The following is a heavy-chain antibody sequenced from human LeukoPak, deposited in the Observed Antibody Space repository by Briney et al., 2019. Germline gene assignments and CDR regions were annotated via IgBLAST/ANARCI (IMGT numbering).Heavy chain of an antibody. CDR1: GGSFSGYY. V-gene: IGHV4-34*01. J-gene: IGHJ4*02. CDR3: ACGYYYVYYFDY. CDR2: INHSGST. Sequence: SSETLSLTCAVYGGSFSGYYWSWIRQPPGKGLEWIGEINHSGSTNYNPSLKSRVTISVDTSKNQFSLKLSSVTAADTAVYYCACGYYYVYYFDYWGQGTLVTVSS. D-gene: IGHD3-22*01.